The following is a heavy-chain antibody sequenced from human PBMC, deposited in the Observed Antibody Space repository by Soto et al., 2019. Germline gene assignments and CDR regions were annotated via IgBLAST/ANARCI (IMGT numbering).Heavy chain of an antibody. J-gene: IGHJ4*02. Sequence: EVQLVESGGGLVQPGGSLKLSCAASGFTFSGSAMHWVRQASGKGLEWVGRIRSKANSYATAYAASVKGRFTISRDDSKNTADLQMNSLKTEDTAVYYCTRHLRYSSGWYGDYWGQGTLVTVSS. CDR2: IRSKANSYAT. V-gene: IGHV3-73*01. CDR3: TRHLRYSSGWYGDY. D-gene: IGHD6-19*01. CDR1: GFTFSGSA.